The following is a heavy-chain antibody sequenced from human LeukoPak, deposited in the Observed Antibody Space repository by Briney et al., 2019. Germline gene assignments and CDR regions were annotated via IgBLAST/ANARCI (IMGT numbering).Heavy chain of an antibody. V-gene: IGHV3-23*01. CDR3: AKDLTAVAGTHHY. CDR1: GFTFSSYV. D-gene: IGHD6-19*01. J-gene: IGHJ4*02. Sequence: PGGSLRLSCAASGFTFSSYVMSWVRQAPGKGLEWVSAISGSGGSTYYADSVKGRFTISRDNSKNTLHLQMNSLRAEDTAVYYCAKDLTAVAGTHHYWGQGTLVTVSS. CDR2: ISGSGGST.